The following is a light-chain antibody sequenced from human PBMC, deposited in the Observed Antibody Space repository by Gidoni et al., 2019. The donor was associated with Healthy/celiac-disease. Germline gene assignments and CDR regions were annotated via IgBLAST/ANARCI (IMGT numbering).Light chain of an antibody. V-gene: IGLV2-14*03. CDR1: SSDVGGYNY. Sequence: QSALTQPASVSASPGPSITISCTGTSSDVGGYNYVSWYQQHPGKAPKLMIYDVSNRPSVVSNRFSGSKSGNTASLTISGLQAEDEADYYCSSYTSSSTLVFGTGTKVTVL. CDR2: DVS. J-gene: IGLJ1*01. CDR3: SSYTSSSTLV.